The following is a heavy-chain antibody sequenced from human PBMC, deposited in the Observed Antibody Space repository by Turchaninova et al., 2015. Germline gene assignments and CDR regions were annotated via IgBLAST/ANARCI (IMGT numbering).Heavy chain of an antibody. J-gene: IGHJ4*02. Sequence: EVQLVQSGADVKKPGESLKISGKGSGSSFPSYCITWVRQMPGKGLEWMGTVYPGDSDTRYSPSFQGQVTISADKSISTAYLQWSSLKASDTAMYYCARRGDSWEYFDYWGQGTLVTVSS. CDR1: GSSFPSYC. V-gene: IGHV5-51*01. CDR2: VYPGDSDT. CDR3: ARRGDSWEYFDY. D-gene: IGHD1-26*01.